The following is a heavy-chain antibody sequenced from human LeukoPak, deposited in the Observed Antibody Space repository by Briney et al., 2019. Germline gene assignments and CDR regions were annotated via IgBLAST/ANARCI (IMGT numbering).Heavy chain of an antibody. CDR3: AATSITMIVVVVQFDY. V-gene: IGHV3-21*04. CDR2: ISIWSNYI. Sequence: GGSLRLSCTTSGFTFSSYSMNWVRQAPGRGLEWVSSISIWSNYIYYADSVKGRFTVSRDNAQNSLFLQMNSLRVEDTAVYYCAATSITMIVVVVQFDYWGQGTLVTVSS. J-gene: IGHJ4*02. CDR1: GFTFSSYS. D-gene: IGHD3-22*01.